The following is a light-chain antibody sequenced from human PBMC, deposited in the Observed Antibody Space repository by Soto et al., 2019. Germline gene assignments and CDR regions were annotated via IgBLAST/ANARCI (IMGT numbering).Light chain of an antibody. J-gene: IGLJ2*01. CDR3: SSYTSSITLVI. Sequence: QSVLTQPASVSGSPGQWITISCTGTSRDIGGYNYVSWYQQHPGKAPKLMIYDVTNRPSGVSDRFSASKSGNTASLTISGLQAEDEADYYCSSYTSSITLVIFGGGTKLTVL. V-gene: IGLV2-14*03. CDR1: SRDIGGYNY. CDR2: DVT.